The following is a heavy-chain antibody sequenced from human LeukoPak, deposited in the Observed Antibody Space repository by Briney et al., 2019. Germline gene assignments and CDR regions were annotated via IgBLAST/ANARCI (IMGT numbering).Heavy chain of an antibody. CDR1: GYTFTGYY. D-gene: IGHD3-10*01. J-gene: IGHJ4*02. Sequence: ASVKVSCKASGYTFTGYYLHWVRRAPGQGLEWMGWINPNSGGTNYAQKFQGRVTMTRDTSISTAYMEVSSLRSDDTAVYYCARDGSLRAYYYGSGSYYRFDYWGQGTLVTVSS. CDR3: ARDGSLRAYYYGSGSYYRFDY. CDR2: INPNSGGT. V-gene: IGHV1-2*02.